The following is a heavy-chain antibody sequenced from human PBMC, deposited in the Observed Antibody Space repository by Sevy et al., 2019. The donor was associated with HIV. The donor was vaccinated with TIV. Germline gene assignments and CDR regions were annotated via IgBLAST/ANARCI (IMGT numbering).Heavy chain of an antibody. D-gene: IGHD3-10*01. Sequence: SETLSLTCTVSGGSISSYYWSWIRQPPGKGLEWIGYIYYSGSTNYNPSLKSRVTISVDTSKNQFSLKLSSVTAADTAVYYCARGVGYYDSGSYSNYYGMDVWAKGPRSPSP. J-gene: IGHJ6*02. CDR2: IYYSGST. CDR3: ARGVGYYDSGSYSNYYGMDV. V-gene: IGHV4-59*01. CDR1: GGSISSYY.